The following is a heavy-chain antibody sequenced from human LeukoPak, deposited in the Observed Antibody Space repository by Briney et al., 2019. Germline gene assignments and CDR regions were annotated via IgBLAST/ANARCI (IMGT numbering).Heavy chain of an antibody. J-gene: IGHJ6*02. CDR1: GYTFTSYD. V-gene: IGHV1-8*01. CDR3: ARFDPNYYYYGMDV. D-gene: IGHD3-9*01. Sequence: ASVKVSCKASGYTFTSYDINWVRQATGQGLEWMGWMNPNSGNTGYAQKFQGRVTMTRNTSISTAYMELSSLRSEDTAAYYCARFDPNYYYYGMDVWGQGTTVTVSS. CDR2: MNPNSGNT.